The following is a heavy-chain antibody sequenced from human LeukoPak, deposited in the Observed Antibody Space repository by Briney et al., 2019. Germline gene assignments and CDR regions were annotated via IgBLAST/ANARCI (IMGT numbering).Heavy chain of an antibody. J-gene: IGHJ3*02. CDR2: INHSGST. D-gene: IGHD3-9*01. Sequence: PSETLSLTCAVYGGSFSGYYWSWIRQPPGKGLEWIGEINHSGSTNYNPSLKSRVTISVDTSKNQFSLKLSSVTAADTAVYYCARARIPDYDILTGYYTGAFDIWGQGTMVTVSS. CDR1: GGSFSGYY. CDR3: ARARIPDYDILTGYYTGAFDI. V-gene: IGHV4-34*01.